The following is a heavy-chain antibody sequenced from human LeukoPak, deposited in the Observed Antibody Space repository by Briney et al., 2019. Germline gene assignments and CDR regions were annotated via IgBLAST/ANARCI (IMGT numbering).Heavy chain of an antibody. J-gene: IGHJ3*02. CDR3: ARQGSSSSDAFDI. D-gene: IGHD6-6*01. V-gene: IGHV4-39*01. Sequence: SETLSLTCTVSGGSISSSSYYWGWIRQPPGKGLEWIGSIYYSGSTYYNPSLKSRVTISVDTSENQFSLKLSSVTAADTAVHYCARQGSSSSDAFDIWGQGTMVTVSS. CDR2: IYYSGST. CDR1: GGSISSSSYY.